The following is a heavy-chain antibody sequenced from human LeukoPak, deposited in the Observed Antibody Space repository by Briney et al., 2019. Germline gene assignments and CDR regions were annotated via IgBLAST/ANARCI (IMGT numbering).Heavy chain of an antibody. CDR3: AREVRGYSYGPDY. D-gene: IGHD5-18*01. Sequence: SETLSLTCTVSGYSISSGQYWGWIRQTPGKGLEWIASIHYSGSTYYNQALRSRVTMSVDTSKNQFSLKLSSVTAADTAVYYCAREVRGYSYGPDYWGQGTLVTVSS. J-gene: IGHJ4*02. V-gene: IGHV4-38-2*02. CDR1: GYSISSGQY. CDR2: IHYSGST.